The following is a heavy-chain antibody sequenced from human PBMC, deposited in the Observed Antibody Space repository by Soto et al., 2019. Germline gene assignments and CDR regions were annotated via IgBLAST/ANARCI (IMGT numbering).Heavy chain of an antibody. CDR3: ARANSVSGRSWFDP. CDR1: GGSASSADHY. CDR2: IYYTGST. Sequence: SETLSLTCTVSGGSASSADHYWSWIRQHPGKGLEWIGYIYYTGSTYYNPSLKSRVSISVDTSKNQFSLKLSSLTAADTAMYYCARANSVSGRSWFDPWGQGTLVTVSS. D-gene: IGHD1-26*01. J-gene: IGHJ5*02. V-gene: IGHV4-31*03.